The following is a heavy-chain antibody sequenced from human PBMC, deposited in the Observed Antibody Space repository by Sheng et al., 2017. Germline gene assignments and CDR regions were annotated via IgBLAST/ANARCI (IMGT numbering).Heavy chain of an antibody. D-gene: IGHD3-10*01. Sequence: QLQLQESGPGLVKPSETLSLTCTVSGGSISSSSYYWGWIRQPPGKGLEWIGSIYYSGSTYYNPSLKSRVTISVDTSKNQFSLKLSSVTAADTAVYYCARDVAPLAYGSAFGHDYWARERWSP. J-gene: IGHJ4*02. CDR2: IYYSGST. V-gene: IGHV4-39*07. CDR1: GGSISSSSYY. CDR3: ARDVAPLAYGSAFGHDY.